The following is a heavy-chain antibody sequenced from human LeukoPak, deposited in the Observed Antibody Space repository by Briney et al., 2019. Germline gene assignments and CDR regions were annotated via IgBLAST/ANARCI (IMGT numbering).Heavy chain of an antibody. CDR2: IYYSGST. V-gene: IGHV4-39*07. D-gene: IGHD6-13*01. CDR1: GGSISSSSYY. J-gene: IGHJ4*02. CDR3: ARTGSSSWYGVDY. Sequence: SETLSLACTVSGGSISSSSYYWGWIRQPPGKGLEWIGSIYYSGSTYYNPSLKSRVTISVDTSKNQFSLKLSSVTAADTAVYYCARTGSSSWYGVDYWGQGTLVTVSS.